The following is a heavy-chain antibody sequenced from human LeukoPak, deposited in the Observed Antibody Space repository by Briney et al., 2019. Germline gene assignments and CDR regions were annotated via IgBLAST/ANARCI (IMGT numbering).Heavy chain of an antibody. CDR3: AKDKRVRYFDY. D-gene: IGHD1-1*01. Sequence: PGGSLRLSCAASTLTFGSFGVHWVRQAPGKGLEWVTFIRSDGSDTYYADSVKGRFTISRDNSMNTLYLQMNSLRPEDTAVYYCAKDKRVRYFDYWGQGTLVTVSS. J-gene: IGHJ4*02. CDR2: IRSDGSDT. V-gene: IGHV3-30*02. CDR1: TLTFGSFG.